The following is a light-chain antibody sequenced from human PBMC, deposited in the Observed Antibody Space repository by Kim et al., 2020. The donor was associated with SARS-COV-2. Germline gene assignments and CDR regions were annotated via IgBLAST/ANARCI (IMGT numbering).Light chain of an antibody. J-gene: IGLJ2*01. Sequence: GQKITISCSGSSSKVGSKYIGWCQQFPGTAPKLLIYRNTLRPSGVPDRFSGSKSGTSASLAISGLRSEDEATYYCEVWNDSLSGVVFGGGTQLTVL. CDR2: RNT. V-gene: IGLV1-47*01. CDR1: SSKVGSKY. CDR3: EVWNDSLSGVV.